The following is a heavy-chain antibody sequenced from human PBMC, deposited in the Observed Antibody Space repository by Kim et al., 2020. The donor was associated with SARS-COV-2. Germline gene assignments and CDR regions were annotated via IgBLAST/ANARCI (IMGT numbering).Heavy chain of an antibody. J-gene: IGHJ5*02. Sequence: KGRFTISRDNSKNTLYLQMNSLRAEDTAVYYCAKDRGITIFGVAREGFDPWGQGTLVTVSS. CDR3: AKDRGITIFGVAREGFDP. D-gene: IGHD3-3*01. V-gene: IGHV3-23*01.